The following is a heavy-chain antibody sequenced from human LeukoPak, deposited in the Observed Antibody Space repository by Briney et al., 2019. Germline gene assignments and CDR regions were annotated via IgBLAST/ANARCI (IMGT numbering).Heavy chain of an antibody. CDR2: IYTSGRT. CDR3: ARDGHLGYCSSTSCSNWFDP. Sequence: SETLSLTCTVSGGSISSYYWSWVRQPAGKGLEWIGRIYTSGRTNYNPSLKSRVPMSVDTSKNQFSLKLSSVTAADTAVYYCARDGHLGYCSSTSCSNWFDPWGQGTLVTVSS. D-gene: IGHD2-2*01. J-gene: IGHJ5*02. V-gene: IGHV4-4*07. CDR1: GGSISSYY.